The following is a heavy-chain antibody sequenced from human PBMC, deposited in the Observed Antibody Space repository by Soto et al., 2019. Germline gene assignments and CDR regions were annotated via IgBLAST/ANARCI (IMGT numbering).Heavy chain of an antibody. V-gene: IGHV3-21*01. CDR1: GFTFNSYG. Sequence: PGGALRLSCTASGFTFNSYGFNWVRQAPGKGLEWVSSISSSSSYIYYADSVKGRFTISRDNAKNSLYLQMNSLRAEDTAVYYCARDSGSGREFDYWGQGTLVTVSS. CDR3: ARDSGSGREFDY. CDR2: ISSSSSYI. D-gene: IGHD6-19*01. J-gene: IGHJ4*02.